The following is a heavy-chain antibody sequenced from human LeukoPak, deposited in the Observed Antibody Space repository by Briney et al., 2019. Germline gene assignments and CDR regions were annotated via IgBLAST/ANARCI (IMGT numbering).Heavy chain of an antibody. CDR3: ARGCPVDTAIQEAFDI. V-gene: IGHV4-34*01. CDR1: GGSFSGYY. CDR2: INHSVST. J-gene: IGHJ3*02. D-gene: IGHD5-18*01. Sequence: KPSETLSLTCAVYGGSFSGYYWSWIRQPPGKGLEWIGEINHSVSTNYNPSLKSRVTISVDTSKNQFSLKLSSVTAADTAVYYCARGCPVDTAIQEAFDIWGQGTMVTVSS.